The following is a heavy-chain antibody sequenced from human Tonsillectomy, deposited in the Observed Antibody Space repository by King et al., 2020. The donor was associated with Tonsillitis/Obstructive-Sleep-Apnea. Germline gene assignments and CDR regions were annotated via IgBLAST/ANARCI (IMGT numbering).Heavy chain of an antibody. V-gene: IGHV3-21*01. Sequence: VQLVESGGGLVKPGGSLRLSCAVSGLTFRNYTMNWVRQAPGKGLEWVSSISGGSAYIQYADSVKGLFTISRDNAKNSLYLQMNSLRAEDTAVYSCARVIMHNSYYYYYMDVWGKGTTVTVSS. CDR2: ISGGSAYI. CDR3: ARVIMHNSYYYYYMDV. D-gene: IGHD3-10*01. J-gene: IGHJ6*03. CDR1: GLTFRNYT.